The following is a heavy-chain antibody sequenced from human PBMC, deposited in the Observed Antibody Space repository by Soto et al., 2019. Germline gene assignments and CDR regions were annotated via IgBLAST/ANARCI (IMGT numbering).Heavy chain of an antibody. V-gene: IGHV1-69*01. CDR1: GGTFSSYA. D-gene: IGHD4-17*01. Sequence: QVQLVQSGAEVKKPGSSVKVSCKASGGTFSSYAISWVRQAPGQGLEWMGGIIPIFGTANYAQKFQGRVTITADESTSTDYMELSSLRSEDTAVYYCARDPTVTRDYGMAVWGQGTTVTVSS. J-gene: IGHJ6*02. CDR3: ARDPTVTRDYGMAV. CDR2: IIPIFGTA.